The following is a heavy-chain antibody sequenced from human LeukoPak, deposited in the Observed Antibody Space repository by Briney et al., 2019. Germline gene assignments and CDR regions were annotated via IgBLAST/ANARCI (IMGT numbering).Heavy chain of an antibody. CDR3: ARHAPPWNYDFWSGYYTYYFDY. CDR1: GGSFSGYY. D-gene: IGHD3-3*01. V-gene: IGHV4-34*01. J-gene: IGHJ4*02. CDR2: INHSGST. Sequence: SETLSLTCAVYGGSFSGYYWSWIRQPPGKGLEWIGEINHSGSTNYNPSLKSRVTISVDTSKNQFSLKLSSVTAADTAVYYCARHAPPWNYDFWSGYYTYYFDYWGQGTLVTVSS.